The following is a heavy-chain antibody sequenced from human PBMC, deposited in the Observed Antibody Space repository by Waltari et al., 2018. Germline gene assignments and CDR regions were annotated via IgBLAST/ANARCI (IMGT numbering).Heavy chain of an antibody. CDR1: GFAVSSYG. J-gene: IGHJ4*02. CDR2: IRYDGSNK. V-gene: IGHV3-30*02. Sequence: QVQLVESGGGVVQPGGSLRLSCAASGFAVSSYGMHWVRRAPGKGLEWVAFIRYDGSNKYYADSVKGRFTISRDNSKNTLYLQMNSLRAEDTSVYYCAKGGHLGELSLYDYWGQGTLVTVSS. CDR3: AKGGHLGELSLYDY. D-gene: IGHD3-16*02.